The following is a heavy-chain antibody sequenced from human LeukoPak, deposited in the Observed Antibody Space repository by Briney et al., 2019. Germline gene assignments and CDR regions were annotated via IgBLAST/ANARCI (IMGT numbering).Heavy chain of an antibody. J-gene: IGHJ4*02. CDR2: ISSSSSYI. CDR1: GFTFSSYS. CDR3: ARDRWEPVDY. V-gene: IGHV3-21*01. Sequence: KPGGSLRLSCAASGFTFSSYSMNWVRQAPGKGLEGVSSISSSSSYIYYADSVKGRFAISRDNAKNSLYLQMNSLRAEDTAVYYCARDRWEPVDYWGQGTLVTVSS. D-gene: IGHD1-26*01.